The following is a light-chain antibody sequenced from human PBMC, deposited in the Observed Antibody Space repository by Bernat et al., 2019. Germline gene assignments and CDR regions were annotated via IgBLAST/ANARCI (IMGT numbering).Light chain of an antibody. J-gene: IGKJ4*01. CDR3: T. V-gene: IGKV1-16*01. CDR1: QDISKY. CDR2: GAS. Sequence: DIQMTQSPSSLSASVGDRVTITCRATQDISKYLTWYQHRPGQAPKSLIYGASTLYSGVPSRFSGSGSGTDFTLTISSLQPEDFDRYPLTFGGGTKVEVK.